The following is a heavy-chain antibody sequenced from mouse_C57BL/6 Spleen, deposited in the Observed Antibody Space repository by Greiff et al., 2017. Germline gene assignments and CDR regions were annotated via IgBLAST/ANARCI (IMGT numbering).Heavy chain of an antibody. Sequence: VQLQQSGAELVRPGSSVKMSCKTSGYTFTSYGINWVKQRPGQGLEWIGYIYIGSGYTEYNEKLKGKATLTSDTSASTAYMQLSSLTSEDSAIYVSARRYNANYFDYWGQGTTLTVSS. CDR1: GYTFTSYG. CDR2: IYIGSGYT. V-gene: IGHV1-58*01. J-gene: IGHJ2*01. D-gene: IGHD1-3*01. CDR3: ARRYNANYFDY.